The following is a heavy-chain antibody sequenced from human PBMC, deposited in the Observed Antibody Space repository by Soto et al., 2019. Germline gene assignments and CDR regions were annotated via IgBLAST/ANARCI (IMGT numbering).Heavy chain of an antibody. Sequence: PGGSLRLSCAAYGFTFSSYSMYWVRQAPGKVLECISEISGRSTTMYYADSVKGRFTISRDNAKNSLYLQMNSLRDEDTAVYYCAKDGGSFYYYGMDVWGQGTTVTVSS. CDR3: AKDGGSFYYYGMDV. J-gene: IGHJ6*02. D-gene: IGHD3-10*01. CDR1: GFTFSSYS. CDR2: ISGRSTTM. V-gene: IGHV3-48*02.